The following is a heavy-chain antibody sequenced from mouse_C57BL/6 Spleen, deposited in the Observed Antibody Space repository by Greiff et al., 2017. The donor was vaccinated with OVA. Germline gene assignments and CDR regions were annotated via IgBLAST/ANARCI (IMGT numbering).Heavy chain of an antibody. CDR1: GFTFSDYG. J-gene: IGHJ2*01. CDR2: ISSGSCTI. D-gene: IGHD4-1*02. V-gene: IGHV5-17*01. CDR3: ARETLPTGSDFDY. Sequence: EVKLVESGGGLVKPGGSLKLSCAASGFTFSDYGMHWVRQAPEKGLEWVAYISSGSCTIYYADTVKGRFTISRANARNTLLHKMTLLRSEDTAMYYGARETLPTGSDFDYWGQGTTLTVSS.